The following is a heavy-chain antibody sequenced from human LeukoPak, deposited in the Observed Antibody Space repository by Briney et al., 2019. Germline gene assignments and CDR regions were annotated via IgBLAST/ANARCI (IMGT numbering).Heavy chain of an antibody. J-gene: IGHJ4*02. V-gene: IGHV4-34*01. CDR2: INHSGST. CDR3: ARYDVGWYYFDY. D-gene: IGHD6-19*01. Sequence: ASETLSLTCAVYGGSSSGYYWSWIRQPPGKGLEWIGEINHSGSTNYNPSLKSRVTISVDKSKNQFSLKLSSVTAADTAVYYCARYDVGWYYFDYWGQGTLVTVSS. CDR1: GGSSSGYY.